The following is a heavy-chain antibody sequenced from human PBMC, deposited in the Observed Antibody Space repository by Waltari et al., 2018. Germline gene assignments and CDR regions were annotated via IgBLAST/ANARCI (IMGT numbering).Heavy chain of an antibody. CDR2: IYHSGST. Sequence: QVQLQESGPGLVKPSETLSLTCTVSGYSISSGYSWGCIRQPPGKGLEWIGSIYHSGSTYYNPSLKSRVTISVDTSKNQFSLKLSSVTAADTAVYYCARYLGLSPDFDYWGQGTLVTVSS. J-gene: IGHJ4*01. CDR3: ARYLGLSPDFDY. CDR1: GYSISSGYS. D-gene: IGHD1-26*01. V-gene: IGHV4-38-2*02.